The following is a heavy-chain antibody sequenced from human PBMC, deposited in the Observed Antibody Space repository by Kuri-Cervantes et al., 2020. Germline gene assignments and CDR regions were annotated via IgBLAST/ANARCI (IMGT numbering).Heavy chain of an antibody. CDR2: ISYDGSNK. D-gene: IGHD6-6*01. J-gene: IGHJ3*02. CDR3: ARRASSSDAFDI. V-gene: IGHV3-30*01. Sequence: GGSLRLSCAASGFTVSSNEMSWVRQAPGKGLEWLAVISYDGSNKYYADSVKGRFTISRDSSKNTLYLQMNSLRAEDTAVYYCARRASSSDAFDIWGQGTMVTVSS. CDR1: GFTVSSNE.